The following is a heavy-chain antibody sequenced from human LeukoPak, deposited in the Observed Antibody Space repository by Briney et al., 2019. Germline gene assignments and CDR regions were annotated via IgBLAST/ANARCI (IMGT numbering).Heavy chain of an antibody. D-gene: IGHD6-6*01. V-gene: IGHV1-69*13. CDR2: IIPIFGTA. J-gene: IGHJ5*02. Sequence: ASVKVSCKASGYTFTSYGINWVRQATGQGLEWMGGIIPIFGTANYAQKFQGRVTITADESTSTAYMELSSLRSEDTAVYYCAREVEEYSSSSFWFDPWGQGTLVTVSS. CDR1: GYTFTSYG. CDR3: AREVEEYSSSSFWFDP.